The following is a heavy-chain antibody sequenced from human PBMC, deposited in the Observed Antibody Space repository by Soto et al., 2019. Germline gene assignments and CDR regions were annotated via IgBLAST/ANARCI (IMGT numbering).Heavy chain of an antibody. CDR3: ASRDSDIVVVPAARGSYFDY. D-gene: IGHD2-2*01. CDR2: IKQDGSEK. V-gene: IGHV3-7*01. CDR1: GFTFSSYG. J-gene: IGHJ4*02. Sequence: GGSLRLSCAASGFTFSSYGMSWVRQAPGKGLEWVANIKQDGSEKYYVDSVKGRFTISRDNAKNSLYLQMNSLRAEDTAVYYCASRDSDIVVVPAARGSYFDYWGQGTLVTVSS.